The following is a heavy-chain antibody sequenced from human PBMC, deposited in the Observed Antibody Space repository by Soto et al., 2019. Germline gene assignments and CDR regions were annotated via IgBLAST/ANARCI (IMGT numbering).Heavy chain of an antibody. CDR2: IIPVFATA. D-gene: IGHD3-10*01. Sequence: QVQLVQSGAEVKKPGSSVKVSCKASGATFSNYAVTWVRQAPGQGLEWVGGIIPVFATATYAQTFQGRVTITADESTNTAYMELSSXXXXXXXXYYCARREYXXXXXXYWGQ. V-gene: IGHV1-69*01. CDR1: GATFSNYA. J-gene: IGHJ4*02. CDR3: ARREYXXXXXXY.